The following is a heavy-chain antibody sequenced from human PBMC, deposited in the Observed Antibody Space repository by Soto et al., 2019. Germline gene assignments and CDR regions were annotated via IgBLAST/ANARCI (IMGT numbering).Heavy chain of an antibody. D-gene: IGHD1-26*01. CDR2: FIPMFGTT. CDR3: ARVTLTVGDTPYTKHYYGMDV. Sequence: QVQLVQSGAEVKKPGSSVKVSCKASGGTFSSYALNWVRQAPGQGLEWMGGFIPMFGTTNYAQNFQGRLTITAGEAADTAYIERSLLRSEDTAVYYCARVTLTVGDTPYTKHYYGMDVWGQGTTVTVSS. J-gene: IGHJ6*02. CDR1: GGTFSSYA. V-gene: IGHV1-69*01.